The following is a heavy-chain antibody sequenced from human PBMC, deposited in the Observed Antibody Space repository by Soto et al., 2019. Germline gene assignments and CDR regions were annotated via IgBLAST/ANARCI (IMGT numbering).Heavy chain of an antibody. D-gene: IGHD3-9*01. Sequence: GGSLRLSCAASGFTFSSYGMHWVRQAPGKGLEWVAVIWYDGSNKYYADSVKGRFTISRDNSKNTLYLQMNSLRAEDTAVYYCASYDILTGSHDYWGQGTLVTVSS. V-gene: IGHV3-33*01. CDR3: ASYDILTGSHDY. CDR1: GFTFSSYG. CDR2: IWYDGSNK. J-gene: IGHJ4*02.